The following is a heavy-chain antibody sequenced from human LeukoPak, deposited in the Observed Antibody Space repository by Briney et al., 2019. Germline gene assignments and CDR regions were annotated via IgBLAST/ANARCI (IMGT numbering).Heavy chain of an antibody. CDR2: ISWNSGSI. CDR1: GFTFDDYA. CDR3: AKDISRSSSWFALFDY. Sequence: GRSLRLSCAASGFTFDDYAMHWVRQAPGKGLEWVSGISWNSGSIGYADSVKGRFTISRDNAKNSLYLQMNSLRAEDTALYYCAKDISRSSSWFALFDYWGQGALVTVSS. J-gene: IGHJ4*02. D-gene: IGHD6-13*01. V-gene: IGHV3-9*01.